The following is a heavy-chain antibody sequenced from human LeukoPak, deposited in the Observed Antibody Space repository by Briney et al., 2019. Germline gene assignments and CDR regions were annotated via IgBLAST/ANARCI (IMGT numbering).Heavy chain of an antibody. Sequence: ASVKVSCKASGYAFTSYYIHWVRQAPGHGLEWMGMINPSGGSTRSAQKFQGRVTMTRDTSTSTVYMELSSLRSEDTAVYYCARGSTPSYYYDSSGHFDYWGQGTLVTVSS. CDR1: GYAFTSYY. J-gene: IGHJ4*02. CDR2: INPSGGST. CDR3: ARGSTPSYYYDSSGHFDY. V-gene: IGHV1-46*01. D-gene: IGHD3-22*01.